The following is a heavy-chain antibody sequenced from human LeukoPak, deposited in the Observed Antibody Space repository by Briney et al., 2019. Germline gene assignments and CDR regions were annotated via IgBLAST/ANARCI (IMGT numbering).Heavy chain of an antibody. CDR3: AGSKIAASTSGFDF. V-gene: IGHV1-3*01. D-gene: IGHD6-13*01. J-gene: IGHJ4*02. CDR1: GYTFTSYA. Sequence: ASVKVSCKASGYTFTSYATHWVRQAPGHKFEWMGWIDAGNDNTKYSQKFQGRVTITRDTSASTTYMELSSLTSEDTAVYYCAGSKIAASTSGFDFWGQGTLVTVSS. CDR2: IDAGNDNT.